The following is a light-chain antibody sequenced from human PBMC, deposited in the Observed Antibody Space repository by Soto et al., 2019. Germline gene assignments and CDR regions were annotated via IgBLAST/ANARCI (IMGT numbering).Light chain of an antibody. J-gene: IGKJ4*01. CDR3: QKYYDWPLA. Sequence: EIVMTQSPGTLSVSPGERVTLSCRASQSVRSSLVWYQQKPGQAPRLLIYDASTRAAGVPARFSGSGSGTEFTLTISSLQPEDFAVYYCQKYYDWPLAFGGGTKVDIK. V-gene: IGKV3-15*01. CDR2: DAS. CDR1: QSVRSS.